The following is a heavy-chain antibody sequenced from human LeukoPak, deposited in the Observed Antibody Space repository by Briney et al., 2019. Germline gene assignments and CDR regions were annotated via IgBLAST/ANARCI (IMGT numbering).Heavy chain of an antibody. CDR3: AKYIGYYGSGSFSYFDY. V-gene: IGHV3-9*01. CDR2: ISWNSGSI. CDR1: GFTFDDYA. J-gene: IGHJ4*02. D-gene: IGHD3-10*01. Sequence: GRSLRLSCAASGFTFDDYAMHWVRQAPGKGLEWVSGISWNSGSIGYADSVKGRFTISRDNAKNSLYLQMNSLRAEDTALYYCAKYIGYYGSGSFSYFDYWGQGTLVTVSS.